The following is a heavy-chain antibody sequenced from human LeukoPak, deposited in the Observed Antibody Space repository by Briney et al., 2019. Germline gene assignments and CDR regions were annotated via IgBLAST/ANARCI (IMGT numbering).Heavy chain of an antibody. CDR1: GFTVSNSY. D-gene: IGHD4-17*01. Sequence: PGGSLRLSCAASGFTVSNSYMSWVRQAPGKGLEWVSVIYSGGTTYYADSVKGRFTISRDNSKNTLYLQMNSLRADDAAVYYCARVGEAMTTVTSFDDYWGQGTLVTVSS. CDR2: IYSGGTT. V-gene: IGHV3-53*01. J-gene: IGHJ4*02. CDR3: ARVGEAMTTVTSFDDY.